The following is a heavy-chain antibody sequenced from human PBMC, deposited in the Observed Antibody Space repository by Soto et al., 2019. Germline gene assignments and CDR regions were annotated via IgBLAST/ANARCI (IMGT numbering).Heavy chain of an antibody. D-gene: IGHD6-6*01. V-gene: IGHV4-31*03. CDR2: IYSSGDT. Sequence: PSETLSLTCSVSSDSMNSGGYYWSWIRQHPGKGLEWIGYIYSSGDTYYNPSLTSRVTISVDTSKNQFSLNLTSVTAANTAVYYCARRGGSSSGYYYYAMDVWGQGTTVTVSS. J-gene: IGHJ6*02. CDR3: ARRGGSSSGYYYYAMDV. CDR1: SDSMNSGGYY.